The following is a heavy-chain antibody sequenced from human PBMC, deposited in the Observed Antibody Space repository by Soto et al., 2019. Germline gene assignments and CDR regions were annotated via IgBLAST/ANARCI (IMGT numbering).Heavy chain of an antibody. CDR2: IWYDGSNK. Sequence: QVQLVESGGGVVQPGRSLRLSCAASGFTFSSYGMHWVRQAPGKGLEWVAVIWYDGSNKYYADSVKGRFTISRDNSKNTLYLQMNSLRAEDTAVYYCARGRFCSGGSCYSDWYFDLWGRDTLVTVSS. D-gene: IGHD2-15*01. CDR1: GFTFSSYG. J-gene: IGHJ2*01. CDR3: ARGRFCSGGSCYSDWYFDL. V-gene: IGHV3-33*01.